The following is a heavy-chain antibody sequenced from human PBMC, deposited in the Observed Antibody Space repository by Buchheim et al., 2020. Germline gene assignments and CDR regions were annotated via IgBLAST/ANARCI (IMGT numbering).Heavy chain of an antibody. Sequence: EVQLVESGGGLVQPGGSLRLSCAASGFSVSSTWMYWIRQIPGKGLVWVARINPDDSSTNYADSVEGRFTISRDNAKNTLYLQMNSLRAEDTAVYYCARGTTYYDFWSGYLAGFGKVDYWGQGTL. CDR1: GFSVSSTW. CDR2: INPDDSST. CDR3: ARGTTYYDFWSGYLAGFGKVDY. J-gene: IGHJ4*02. V-gene: IGHV3-74*01. D-gene: IGHD3-3*01.